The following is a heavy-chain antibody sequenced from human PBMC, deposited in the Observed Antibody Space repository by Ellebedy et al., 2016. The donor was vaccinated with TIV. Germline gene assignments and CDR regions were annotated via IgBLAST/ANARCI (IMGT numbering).Heavy chain of an antibody. CDR2: IHDSGTT. CDR1: RGEITYYY. Sequence: MPSETLSLTFNVSRGEITYYYWSWIRQPPAKGLEWIGYIHDSGTTKYNPSLKSRVTKSVDTSKNQLYLTLSSVTAAATAVYYCARWVFGRTFDSWGQGTLVTVSS. CDR3: ARWVFGRTFDS. D-gene: IGHD1-26*01. V-gene: IGHV4-59*01. J-gene: IGHJ4*02.